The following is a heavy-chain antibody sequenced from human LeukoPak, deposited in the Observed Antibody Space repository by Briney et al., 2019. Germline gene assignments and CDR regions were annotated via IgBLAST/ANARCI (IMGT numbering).Heavy chain of an antibody. Sequence: ASVKVSCKASGYTFTSYGISWVRQAPGQGLEWMGWISAYNGNTNYAQKPQGRVTMTTDTSTSTAYMELRSLRSDDTAVYYCARDSRSGPRAWSPSIAARPGSNWFDPWGQGTLVTVSS. J-gene: IGHJ5*02. CDR2: ISAYNGNT. D-gene: IGHD6-6*01. CDR1: GYTFTSYG. V-gene: IGHV1-18*01. CDR3: ARDSRSGPRAWSPSIAARPGSNWFDP.